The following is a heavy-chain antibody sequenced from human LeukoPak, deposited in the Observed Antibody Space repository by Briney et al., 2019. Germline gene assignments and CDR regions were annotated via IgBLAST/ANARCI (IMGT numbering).Heavy chain of an antibody. CDR1: GFTFSSYA. V-gene: IGHV3-23*01. J-gene: IGHJ4*02. D-gene: IGHD5-24*01. CDR2: ISGSGGST. Sequence: GGSLRLSCAASGFTFSSYAMSWVRQAPGKGLEWVSAISGSGGSTYYADSVKGRFTTSRDNSKNTLYLQMNSLRAEDTAVYYCAKGLEMATIVQFDYWGQGTLVTVSS. CDR3: AKGLEMATIVQFDY.